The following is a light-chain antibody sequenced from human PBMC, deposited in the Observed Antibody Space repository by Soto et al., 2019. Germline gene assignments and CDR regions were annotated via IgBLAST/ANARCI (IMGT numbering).Light chain of an antibody. CDR1: SSDVGGYNY. CDR3: SSYAGSNNYV. V-gene: IGLV2-8*01. Sequence: QSALPQPPSASGSPGQSVTISCTGTSSDVGGYNYVSWYQQHPGKAPKLMIYEVSKRPSGVPDRFSGSESGNTASLTVSGLQAEDEADYYCSSYAGSNNYVFGTGTKVTVL. J-gene: IGLJ1*01. CDR2: EVS.